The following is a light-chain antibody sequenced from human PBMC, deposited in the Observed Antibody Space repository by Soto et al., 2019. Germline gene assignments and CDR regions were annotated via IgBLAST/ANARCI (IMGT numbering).Light chain of an antibody. CDR1: QSVTSN. J-gene: IGKJ4*01. V-gene: IGKV3-15*01. CDR3: QQYNKWPIT. CDR2: GAS. Sequence: EIVMTQSPATLSVSPGESATLSCRASQSVTSNLAWYQQKPGQAPRLLIYGASTRATGIPVRVSGSGSGTEFTLTISSLQSEDFAVYYGQQYNKWPITFGGGTKVEIK.